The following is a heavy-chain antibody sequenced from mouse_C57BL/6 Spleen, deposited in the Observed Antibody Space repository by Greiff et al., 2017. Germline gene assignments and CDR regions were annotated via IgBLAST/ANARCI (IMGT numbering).Heavy chain of an antibody. J-gene: IGHJ4*01. CDR3: ARGGYEDYAMDY. CDR1: GYSFTDYN. D-gene: IGHD2-14*01. V-gene: IGHV1-39*01. CDR2: INPNYGTT. Sequence: EVKLMESGPELVKPGASVKISCKASGYSFTDYNMNWVKQSNGKSLEWIGVINPNYGTTSYNQKFKGKATLTVDQSSSTAYMQLNSLTSEDSAVYYCARGGYEDYAMDYWGQGTSVTVSS.